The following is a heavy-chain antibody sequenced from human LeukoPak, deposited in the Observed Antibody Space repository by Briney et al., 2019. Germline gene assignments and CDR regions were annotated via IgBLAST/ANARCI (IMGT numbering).Heavy chain of an antibody. Sequence: GGSLRLSCAAAGFTVSGNYMSWVCQAPGEGLEWVSVIYSGGSTYYADSVKGRFTISRDNSKNTLYLQMNSLRAEDTAVYYCTRVLSYGSGRFSFDYWGQGTLVTVSS. CDR2: IYSGGST. CDR3: TRVLSYGSGRFSFDY. V-gene: IGHV3-53*01. CDR1: GFTVSGNY. D-gene: IGHD3-10*01. J-gene: IGHJ4*02.